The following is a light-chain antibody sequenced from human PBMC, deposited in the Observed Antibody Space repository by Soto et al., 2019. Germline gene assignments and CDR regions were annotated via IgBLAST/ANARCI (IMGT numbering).Light chain of an antibody. CDR1: DSDVGRYNY. CDR2: DVY. J-gene: IGLJ2*01. Sequence: QSALTQPASVSGSPGQSITISCTGTDSDVGRYNYVSWYQHHPGEAPKLMIYDVYNRPAGISTRFSGSKSGNTASLTISGLQAEDEADYYCSSYTHSNTLVFGGGTKLTVL. V-gene: IGLV2-14*03. CDR3: SSYTHSNTLV.